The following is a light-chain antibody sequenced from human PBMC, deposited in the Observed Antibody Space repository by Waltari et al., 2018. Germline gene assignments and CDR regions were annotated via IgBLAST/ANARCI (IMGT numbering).Light chain of an antibody. CDR2: LEDSGNY. J-gene: IGLJ3*02. Sequence: QPVLTQSSSTSASLGSSVKLTCTLASGHSTYIIACPQQQAGKAPRYLMKLEDSGNYNKGGGVPDRFSGSSSGTDRYLALFNLQSEDEADYYCETWDSNTRVFGGGTKLTVL. CDR1: SGHSTYI. V-gene: IGLV4-60*03. CDR3: ETWDSNTRV.